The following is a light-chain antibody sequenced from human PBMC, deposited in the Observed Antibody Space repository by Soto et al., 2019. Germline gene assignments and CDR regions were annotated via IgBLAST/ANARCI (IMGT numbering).Light chain of an antibody. Sequence: IQMTQSPSTLSASLGDRVTITCRASESISRWLVWYQQKPGKAPKLLIYEASSLQSGVPSRFGGSGSGTEFTLTISSLQPDDFATYYCQHYNSYAWTFGQGTKVDIK. V-gene: IGKV1-5*03. J-gene: IGKJ1*01. CDR1: ESISRW. CDR3: QHYNSYAWT. CDR2: EAS.